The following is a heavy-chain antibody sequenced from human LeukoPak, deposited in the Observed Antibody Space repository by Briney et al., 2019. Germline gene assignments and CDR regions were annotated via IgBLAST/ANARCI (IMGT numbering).Heavy chain of an antibody. D-gene: IGHD3-10*01. CDR1: GYTFTGYG. Sequence: ASVKVSCKASGYTFTGYGISWVRQAPGQGLEWMGWINAYSGDTNYAQKLQGRVTMTTDTSTSTAYMELRSLRSDDTAVYYCARAGWEAYYYGSGSYYSVVPRFDPWGQGTLVTVSS. V-gene: IGHV1-18*01. J-gene: IGHJ5*02. CDR2: INAYSGDT. CDR3: ARAGWEAYYYGSGSYYSVVPRFDP.